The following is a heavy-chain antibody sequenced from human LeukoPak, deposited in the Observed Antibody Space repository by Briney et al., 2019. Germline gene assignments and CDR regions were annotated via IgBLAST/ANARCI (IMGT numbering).Heavy chain of an antibody. CDR3: AGINQVMATFDY. CDR2: ISHSGNT. CDR1: GYSISSGYF. V-gene: IGHV4-38-2*02. Sequence: PAETLSLTCSVSGYSISSGYFWGWIRQPPGKGLEWIATISHSGNTYYNPSLQSRVTISGDTSHNQFSLKLSSVTVADTAVYYCAGINQVMATFDYWGQGTLVTVSS. D-gene: IGHD3-16*01. J-gene: IGHJ4*02.